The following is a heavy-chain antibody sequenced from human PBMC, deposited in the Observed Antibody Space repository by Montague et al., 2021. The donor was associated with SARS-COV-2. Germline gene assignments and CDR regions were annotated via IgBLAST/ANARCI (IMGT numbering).Heavy chain of an antibody. V-gene: IGHV4-59*11. CDR3: ARAQNTCFNANCVNYFDI. J-gene: IGHJ4*02. D-gene: IGHD1-1*01. Sequence: SETLYLNCTVSAGSISSHYWSWIRQPTGKSLEWIGYVYHTGSTKYNPSLKSRVIMSVDTPKNRFSLSLRSLTAADTAVYYCARAQNTCFNANCVNYFDIWGLGTLVTVSS. CDR1: AGSISSHY. CDR2: VYHTGST.